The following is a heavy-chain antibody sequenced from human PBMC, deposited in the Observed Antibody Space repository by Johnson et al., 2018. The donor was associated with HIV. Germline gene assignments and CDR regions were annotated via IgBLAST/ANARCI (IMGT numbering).Heavy chain of an antibody. CDR1: QFTFSFYY. Sequence: VQLVESGGGLAKPAWSPRLSCAASQFTFSFYYMNCVRQAPGNGLELVGQVNPNGGTTYLIDSGKDRFNISRDNAKNTLHLQMNSLKTEDTALYYCTTDRDSSGYLDAFDIWGQGTMVTVSS. CDR3: TTDRDSSGYLDAFDI. CDR2: VNPNGGTT. D-gene: IGHD3-22*01. V-gene: IGHV3-25*05. J-gene: IGHJ3*02.